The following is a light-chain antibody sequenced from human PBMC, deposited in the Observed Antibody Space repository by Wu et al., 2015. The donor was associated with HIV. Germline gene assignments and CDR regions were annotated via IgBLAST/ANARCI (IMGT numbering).Light chain of an antibody. V-gene: IGKV3-20*01. CDR2: GAS. J-gene: IGKJ2*03. CDR1: QRVSINY. CDR3: QQYDKSPYS. Sequence: EIVLTQSPGILSLSPGERATLSCKASQRVSINYLAWYQQKPGQAPRLLIYGASVRASGIPNRFTGSGSGTDFTLTISRLEPEDSAVYYCQQYDKSPYSFGQGTNLEIK.